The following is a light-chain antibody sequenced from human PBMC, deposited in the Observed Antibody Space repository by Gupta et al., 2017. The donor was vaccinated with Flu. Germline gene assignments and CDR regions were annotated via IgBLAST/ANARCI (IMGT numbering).Light chain of an antibody. CDR3: QHYYSTPLT. CDR1: QTVLYSSNNQNY. J-gene: IGKJ4*01. Sequence: DIVMTQSTDSLAVSLGERATINCKSSQTVLYSSNNQNYLAWYQQKPGQPPRLLIYWASTRKSGVPERFSGSGSGTDFTLTISSLQAEDVAVYYCQHYYSTPLTFGGGTKVEIK. CDR2: WAS. V-gene: IGKV4-1*01.